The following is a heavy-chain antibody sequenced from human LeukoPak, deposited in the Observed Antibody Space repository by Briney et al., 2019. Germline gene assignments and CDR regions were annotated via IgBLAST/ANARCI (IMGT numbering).Heavy chain of an antibody. CDR3: ARDDYDSSGFYYFDY. CDR2: IIPIFGTA. CDR1: GGTFSSYA. D-gene: IGHD3-22*01. J-gene: IGHJ4*02. Sequence: ASVKVSCKASGGTFSSYAISWVRQAPGQGLEWMGGIIPIFGTANYAQKFQGRVTITADKSTDTAYMELRGLRSEDTAVYYCARDDYDSSGFYYFDYWGQGTLVTVS. V-gene: IGHV1-69*06.